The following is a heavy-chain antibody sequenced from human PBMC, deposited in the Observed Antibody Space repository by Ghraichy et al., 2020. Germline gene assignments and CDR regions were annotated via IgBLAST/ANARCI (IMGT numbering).Heavy chain of an antibody. J-gene: IGHJ4*02. CDR1: GFTFSSYA. V-gene: IGHV3-23*01. Sequence: GGSLRLSCAASGFTFSSYAMSWVRQAPGKGLEWVSAISGSGGSTYYADSVKGRFTISRDNSKNTLYLQMNSLRAEDTAVYYCAKDVYYYDSSGYPILSGFDYWGQGTLVTVSS. CDR2: ISGSGGST. D-gene: IGHD3-22*01. CDR3: AKDVYYYDSSGYPILSGFDY.